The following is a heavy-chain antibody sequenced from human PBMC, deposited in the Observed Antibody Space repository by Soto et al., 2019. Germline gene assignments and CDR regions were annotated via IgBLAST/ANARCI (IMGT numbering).Heavy chain of an antibody. CDR2: IYYSGST. CDR3: ATQLATVTTPGEYFDY. D-gene: IGHD4-17*01. J-gene: IGHJ4*02. CDR1: GGSISSSSYY. Sequence: QLQLQESGPGLVKPSETLSLTCTVSGGSISSSSYYWGWIRQPPGKGLEWIGSIYYSGSTYYNPSLKSRVTISVDTSKNQFSLKLSSVTAADTAVYYCATQLATVTTPGEYFDYWGQGTLVTVSS. V-gene: IGHV4-39*01.